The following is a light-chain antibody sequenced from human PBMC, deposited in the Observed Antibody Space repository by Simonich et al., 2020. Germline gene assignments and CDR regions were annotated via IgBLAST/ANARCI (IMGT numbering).Light chain of an antibody. J-gene: IGLJ3*02. CDR2: DVS. V-gene: IGLV2-8*01. CDR1: SSDVGGYNY. CDR3: SSYAGSNNWV. Sequence: QSALTQPASVSGSPGQSITISCTGTSSDVGGYNYVSWYQQHPGQAPKLMIYDVSKRPSGVPVRFSGSKSGNTASLTVSGLQAEDEADYYCSSYAGSNNWVFGGGTKLTVL.